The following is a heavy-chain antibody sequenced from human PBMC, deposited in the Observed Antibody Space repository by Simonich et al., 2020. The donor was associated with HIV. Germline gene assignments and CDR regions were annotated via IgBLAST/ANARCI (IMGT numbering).Heavy chain of an antibody. CDR2: INHSGST. J-gene: IGHJ1*01. CDR3: ARLTAGGLGEYFQH. D-gene: IGHD6-13*01. CDR1: GGSFSGYY. V-gene: IGHV4-34*01. Sequence: QVQLQQWGAGLLKPSETLSLTCAVYGGSFSGYYWGWIRQPPGQGLEWIGEINHSGSTNYNPSLKSRVTISVDTSKNQFSLKLSSVTAADTAVYYCARLTAGGLGEYFQHWGQGTLVTVSS.